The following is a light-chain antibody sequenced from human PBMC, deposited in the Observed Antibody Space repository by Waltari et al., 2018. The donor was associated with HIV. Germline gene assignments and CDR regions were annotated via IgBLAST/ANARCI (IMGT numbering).Light chain of an antibody. CDR1: SSNLGSAA. CDR2: NNN. V-gene: IGLV1-44*01. CDR3: ATWDHRLNGWV. J-gene: IGLJ3*02. Sequence: QAVLTQPPSAPGTPGQRITLSCSGSSSNLGSAAVNWYQQLPGTAPKLLIYNNNQRPSGVPDRVSASKSGTSASLAISGLQSEDEADYYCATWDHRLNGWVFGGGTKLTVL.